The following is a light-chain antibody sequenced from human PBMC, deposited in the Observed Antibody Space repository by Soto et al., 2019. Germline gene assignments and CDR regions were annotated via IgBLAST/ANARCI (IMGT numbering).Light chain of an antibody. J-gene: IGKJ1*01. Sequence: EIVLTQSPATLSLSPGGRATLSCRASQSVSSYLAWYQQKPGQAPRLLIYDASNRATGIPARFSCSGSGTDFTLTISSLEPEDFAVYYCQQRSNWPRTFGQGTKVEIK. CDR2: DAS. CDR1: QSVSSY. V-gene: IGKV3-11*01. CDR3: QQRSNWPRT.